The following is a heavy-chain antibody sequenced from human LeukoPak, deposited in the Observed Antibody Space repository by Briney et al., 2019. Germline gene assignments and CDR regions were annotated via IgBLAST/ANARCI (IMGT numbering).Heavy chain of an antibody. J-gene: IGHJ4*02. Sequence: GGSLRLSCAASGFTFSSYGMHWVRQAPGKVLEWVAFIRYDGSNKYYADSVKGRFTISRDNSKNTLYLQMNSLRAEDTAVYYCARPYDFWSGSLDYWGQGTLVTVSS. CDR2: IRYDGSNK. V-gene: IGHV3-30*02. D-gene: IGHD3-3*01. CDR1: GFTFSSYG. CDR3: ARPYDFWSGSLDY.